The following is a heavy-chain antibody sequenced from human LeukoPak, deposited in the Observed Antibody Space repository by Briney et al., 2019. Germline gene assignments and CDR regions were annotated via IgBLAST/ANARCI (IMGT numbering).Heavy chain of an antibody. CDR2: INHSRNT. V-gene: IGHV4-34*01. CDR3: ARRSRVGATGFDY. D-gene: IGHD1-26*01. J-gene: IGHJ4*02. CDR1: GGSFSDYY. Sequence: SETLSLTCGVYGGSFSDYYWSWIRQPPGKGLEWIGEINHSRNTNYNPSLKSRVTISVDTSKNQFSLKLSSVTAADTAVYYCARRSRVGATGFDYWGQGTLVTVSS.